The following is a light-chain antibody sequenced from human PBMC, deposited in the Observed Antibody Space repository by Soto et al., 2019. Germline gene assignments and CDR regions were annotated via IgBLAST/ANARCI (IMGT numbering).Light chain of an antibody. CDR1: SSDVGGYNY. CDR3: SSYTTSNTRQIV. J-gene: IGLJ1*01. V-gene: IGLV2-14*03. Sequence: SVLTQPASVSGSPGQSITISCTGTSSDVGGYNYVSWYQHHPGKAPKLIIFDVSNRPSGVSNPFSCSKSGNTASLTISALQPEDEADYYCSSYTTSNTRQIVFGTGTKVTVL. CDR2: DVS.